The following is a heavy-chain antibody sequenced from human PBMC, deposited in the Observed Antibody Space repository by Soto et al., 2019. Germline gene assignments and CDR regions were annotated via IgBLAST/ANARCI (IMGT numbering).Heavy chain of an antibody. CDR3: VSWVSAHFDY. V-gene: IGHV3-23*01. CDR2: INSNGVDT. D-gene: IGHD2-8*01. CDR1: GITLSRYA. Sequence: GGSLRLSCAASGITLSRYAMSWVRQAPGKGLEWVSTINSNGVDTHYPDSVKGRFIISGDNSRNTLDLHMSSPRAEDTALYYCVSWVSAHFDYWGQGTMVTVSS. J-gene: IGHJ4*02.